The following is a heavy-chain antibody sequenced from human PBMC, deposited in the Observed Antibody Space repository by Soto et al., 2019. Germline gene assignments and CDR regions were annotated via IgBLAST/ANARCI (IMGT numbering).Heavy chain of an antibody. CDR3: ARAPDFGYYDY. D-gene: IGHD4-17*01. CDR2: IYHSGST. Sequence: PSETLSLTCAVSGGSISSGGYSWSWIRQPPGRGMEWIGYIYHSGSTYNNPSLKSRVTISVDRSKPQFSLKLTSVTAADTAVYYCARAPDFGYYDYWGPGTLVTVSS. CDR1: GGSISSGGYS. J-gene: IGHJ4*02. V-gene: IGHV4-30-2*01.